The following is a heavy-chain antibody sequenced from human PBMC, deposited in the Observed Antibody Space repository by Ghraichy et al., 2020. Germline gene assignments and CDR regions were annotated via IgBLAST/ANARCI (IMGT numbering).Heavy chain of an antibody. Sequence: SETLSLTCTVSGYSIRSGYFWGWVRQSPGKGLEWIGSVYHTGSTHHNPSLERRLTILVDTSMNHFSLKVRSVTAADTAVYYCARPSSHNDLEGFDIWGQGTVVIVSS. CDR1: GYSIRSGYF. CDR2: VYHTGST. V-gene: IGHV4-38-2*02. CDR3: ARPSSHNDLEGFDI. D-gene: IGHD1-1*01. J-gene: IGHJ3*02.